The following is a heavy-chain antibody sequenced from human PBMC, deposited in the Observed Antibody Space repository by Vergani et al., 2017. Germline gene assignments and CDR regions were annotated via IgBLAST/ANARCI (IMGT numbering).Heavy chain of an antibody. Sequence: QLQLQESGPGLVKPSETLSLTCTVSGGSISSTTYYWGWFRQPPGKGLEWIGSIYYSASTYYNPSLKSRVTIFVDTSKNQFSLRLNSLTAADTAVYYCASSIQIPRGNTYGYFDCWGQGTLVTVSS. J-gene: IGHJ4*02. CDR3: ASSIQIPRGNTYGYFDC. CDR1: GGSISSTTYY. CDR2: IYYSAST. V-gene: IGHV4-39*01. D-gene: IGHD5-18*01.